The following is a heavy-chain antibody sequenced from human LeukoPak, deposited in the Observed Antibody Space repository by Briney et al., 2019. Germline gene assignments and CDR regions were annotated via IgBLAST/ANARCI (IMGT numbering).Heavy chain of an antibody. Sequence: SQTLSLTCTVSGASFNSDDQYWNWIRQSPGKGLEWIGEINHSGSTNYNPSLKSRVTISVDTSKNQFSLKLSSVTAADTAVYYCARRGRVYGSYYYMDVWGKGTTVTVSS. V-gene: IGHV4-30-4*08. J-gene: IGHJ6*03. CDR3: ARRGRVYGSYYYMDV. CDR1: GASFNSDDQY. D-gene: IGHD3-16*01. CDR2: INHSGST.